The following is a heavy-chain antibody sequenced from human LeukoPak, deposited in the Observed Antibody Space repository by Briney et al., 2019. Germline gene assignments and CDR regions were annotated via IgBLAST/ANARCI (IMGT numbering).Heavy chain of an antibody. CDR3: AKPSGSGVDY. CDR2: IRSDGYHT. V-gene: IGHV3-30*02. CDR1: GFVFDDYD. J-gene: IGHJ4*02. Sequence: GGSLRLSCGAYGFVFDDYDMHWVRQAPGKGLEWVAFIRSDGYHTYYTDSVKGRFIITRDNFKNTLYLQMNSLRLEDMAVYYCAKPSGSGVDYWGRGTRVTVSS. D-gene: IGHD1-26*01.